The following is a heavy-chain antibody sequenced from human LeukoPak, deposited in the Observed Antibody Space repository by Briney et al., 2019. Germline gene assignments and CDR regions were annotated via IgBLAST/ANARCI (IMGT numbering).Heavy chain of an antibody. CDR1: GGSISSYY. V-gene: IGHV4-59*08. D-gene: IGHD3-22*01. CDR2: IYYSGST. CDR3: ARQVDDSSGYYYPGQAHYGMDV. Sequence: SETLSLTCTVSGGSISSYYWSWIRQPPGKGLEWIGYIYYSGSTNYNPSLKSRVTISVDTSKNQFSLKLSSVTAADTAVYYCARQVDDSSGYYYPGQAHYGMDVWGQGTTVTVSS. J-gene: IGHJ6*02.